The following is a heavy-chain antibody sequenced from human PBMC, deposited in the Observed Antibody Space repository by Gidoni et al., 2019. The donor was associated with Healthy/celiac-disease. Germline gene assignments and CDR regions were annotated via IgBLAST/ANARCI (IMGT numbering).Heavy chain of an antibody. D-gene: IGHD3-3*01. CDR3: ARGGPPDYDFWSGYRYYGMDV. V-gene: IGHV1-8*01. J-gene: IGHJ6*02. Sequence: QVQLVQSGAEVKKPGASVKVSCKASGYTFTSYDIHWMRQATGQGLEWMGWMNPNSGNTGYAQKFQGRVTMTRNTSISTAYMELSSLRSEDTAVYYCARGGPPDYDFWSGYRYYGMDVWGQGTTVTVSS. CDR1: GYTFTSYD. CDR2: MNPNSGNT.